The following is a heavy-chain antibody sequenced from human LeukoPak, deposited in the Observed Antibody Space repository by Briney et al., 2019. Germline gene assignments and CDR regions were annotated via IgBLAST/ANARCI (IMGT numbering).Heavy chain of an antibody. CDR1: GGSISSYY. V-gene: IGHV4-59*01. CDR3: ARDSEYNHGFDY. D-gene: IGHD5-18*01. J-gene: IGHJ4*02. CDR2: IYYSGST. Sequence: PSETLSLTCTVSGGSISSYYWSWIRQAPGKGLEWIGYIYYSGSTNYNPSLKSRVTISVGTSKNQFSLKLNSVTAADTAAYYCARDSEYNHGFDYWGQGTLVTVSS.